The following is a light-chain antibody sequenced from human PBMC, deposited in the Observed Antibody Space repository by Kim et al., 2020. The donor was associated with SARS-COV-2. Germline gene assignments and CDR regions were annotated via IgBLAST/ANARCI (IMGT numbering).Light chain of an antibody. J-gene: IGLJ2*01. Sequence: PGGTVTLTWSSSTGTVTSGYYPNWFQQKPGQPPRALIYSTNNRHSWTPARFSGSLLGGKAALTLSNVQPEDEAEYHCLLYSDGALVFGGGTQLTVL. CDR1: TGTVTSGYY. CDR2: STN. V-gene: IGLV7-43*01. CDR3: LLYSDGALV.